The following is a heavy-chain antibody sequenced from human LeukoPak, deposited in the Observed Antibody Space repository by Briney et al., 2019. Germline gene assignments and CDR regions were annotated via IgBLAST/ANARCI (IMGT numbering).Heavy chain of an antibody. CDR2: IKQDGSEN. CDR3: AGAYYYYYGSGMRYYWFDP. J-gene: IGHJ5*02. D-gene: IGHD3-10*01. Sequence: PGGSLRLSCAASRFTFSNYWMSWVRQAPGKGLEWVANIKQDGSENYYVDSVKGRFTMSRDNARNSLYLQMNSLRAEDTAVYYCAGAYYYYYGSGMRYYWFDPWGQGTLVTVSS. CDR1: RFTFSNYW. V-gene: IGHV3-7*04.